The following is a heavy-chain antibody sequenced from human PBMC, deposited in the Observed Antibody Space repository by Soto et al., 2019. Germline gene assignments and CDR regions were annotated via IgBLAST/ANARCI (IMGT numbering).Heavy chain of an antibody. CDR2: INQDGSEK. J-gene: IGHJ5*02. Sequence: EVQLVESGGGSVQPGGSLRLSCVTSGFSFSTFWLNWVRQAPGKGLEWVANINQDGSEKYYVDSVKGRFTISRDNAQSSLYLQMNSLRVEDTAVYYCLSCHSPSSTWGQGPLVTVSS. D-gene: IGHD4-4*01. CDR3: LSCHSPSST. CDR1: GFSFSTFW. V-gene: IGHV3-7*02.